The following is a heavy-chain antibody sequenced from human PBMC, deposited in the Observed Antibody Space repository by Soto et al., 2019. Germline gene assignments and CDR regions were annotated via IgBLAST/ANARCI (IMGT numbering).Heavy chain of an antibody. Sequence: EVQLVESGGGLVQPGRSLRLSCAASGFRFDDFAMHWVRQAPGRGLEWVAVISWNGGTTIYADSVKGRFSVSRDNSKNSLFLQMDSLRPEDTALYYSSRDIQALGKSTLQRFDFWGQGTQVTVSS. J-gene: IGHJ4*02. V-gene: IGHV3-9*01. CDR2: ISWNGGTT. D-gene: IGHD3-10*01. CDR3: SRDIQALGKSTLQRFDF. CDR1: GFRFDDFA.